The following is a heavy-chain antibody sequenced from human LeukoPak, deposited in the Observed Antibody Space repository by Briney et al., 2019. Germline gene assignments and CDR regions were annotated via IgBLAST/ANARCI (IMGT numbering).Heavy chain of an antibody. J-gene: IGHJ5*02. Sequence: GGSLRLSCAASGFTFSSYAMSWVRQAPGKGLEWVSLISVRSRKTYYADSVQGRFTISRDDSQNTLYLQMNNLRAEDTAVYHCAKDLDSSSYYTFDPWGQGTLVTVSS. D-gene: IGHD3-22*01. CDR2: ISVRSRKT. CDR1: GFTFSSYA. V-gene: IGHV3-23*01. CDR3: AKDLDSSSYYTFDP.